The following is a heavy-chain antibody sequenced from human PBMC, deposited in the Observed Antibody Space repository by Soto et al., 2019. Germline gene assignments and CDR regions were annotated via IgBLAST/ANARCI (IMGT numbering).Heavy chain of an antibody. CDR2: INPTSGGT. CDR3: ARDPDYGDYLGYFFDF. Sequence: QVQLVQSGAEVKKPGASVKVSCKTSGYTFAAYYIHWIRQAPGQGLEWMGWINPTSGGTVYAQNFQDMVTMTRDTCISTAYMELRRLNSVDTAVYYCARDPDYGDYLGYFFDFWGQGTPVTVSS. J-gene: IGHJ4*02. V-gene: IGHV1-2*02. CDR1: GYTFAAYY. D-gene: IGHD4-17*01.